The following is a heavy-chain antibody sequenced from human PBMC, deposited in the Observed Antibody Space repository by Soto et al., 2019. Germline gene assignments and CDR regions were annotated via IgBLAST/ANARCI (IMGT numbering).Heavy chain of an antibody. CDR2: IYSGGST. CDR3: ARDMILGVVLGMDV. D-gene: IGHD3-3*01. V-gene: IGHV3-53*01. CDR1: GFTVSSNY. J-gene: IGHJ6*02. Sequence: GGSLRLSCAASGFTVSSNYMSWVRQAPGKGLDGVSVIYSGGSTYYADSVKGRFTISRDNSKNTLYLQMNSLRAEDTAVYYCARDMILGVVLGMDVWGQGTTVTVSS.